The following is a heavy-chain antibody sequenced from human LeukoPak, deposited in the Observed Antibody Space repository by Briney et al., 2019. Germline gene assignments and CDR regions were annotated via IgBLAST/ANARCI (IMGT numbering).Heavy chain of an antibody. CDR1: GYTFNTYV. D-gene: IGHD2-2*01. Sequence: GASVKVSCKASGYTFNTYVISWVRQAPGQGLECMGWINAYNGNTKYAQKDQGRVTMTTDTSTGTAYMELRSLRSDDTAVYYCARDHCTSASCQSLGMDVWGQGTTVTVSS. CDR2: INAYNGNT. CDR3: ARDHCTSASCQSLGMDV. V-gene: IGHV1-18*01. J-gene: IGHJ6*02.